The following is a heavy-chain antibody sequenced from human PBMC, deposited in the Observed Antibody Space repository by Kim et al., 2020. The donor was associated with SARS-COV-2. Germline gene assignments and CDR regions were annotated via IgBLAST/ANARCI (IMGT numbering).Heavy chain of an antibody. CDR1: GYTFTSYD. J-gene: IGHJ6*03. V-gene: IGHV1-8*01. D-gene: IGHD3-22*01. CDR3: ARGARGCTMIVVVLLYYYYMGV. Sequence: ASVKVSCKASGYTFTSYDINWVRQATGQGLEWMGWMNPNSGNTGYAQKFQGRVTMTRNTSISTAYMELSSLRSEDTAVYYCARGARGCTMIVVVLLYYYYMGVGGKGTTVTVSS. CDR2: MNPNSGNT.